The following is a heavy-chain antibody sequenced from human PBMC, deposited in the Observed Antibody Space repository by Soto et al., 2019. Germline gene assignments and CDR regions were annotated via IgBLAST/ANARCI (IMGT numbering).Heavy chain of an antibody. J-gene: IGHJ4*02. Sequence: SETLSVTCTFSGGSISSGGYYWNWIRQHPGKGLEWIGYTYYSENTYYNPSLNSRITISADTSKNQFSLKLSSVTAADTAVYYCARLSSSGWPIDSWGQGTLVTVSS. D-gene: IGHD6-19*01. CDR1: GGSISSGGYY. CDR3: ARLSSSGWPIDS. CDR2: TYYSENT. V-gene: IGHV4-31*03.